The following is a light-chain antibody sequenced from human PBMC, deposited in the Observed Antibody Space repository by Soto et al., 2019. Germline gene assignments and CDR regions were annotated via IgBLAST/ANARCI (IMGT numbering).Light chain of an antibody. Sequence: QTVLTPPASMMWTPVQAVSISCNRTSSDVGGYNYVSWYQQHPGKAPKLMIYDVSNRPSGVSNRFSGSKSGNTASLTISGLQAEDEADYHCSSYTSTSTYVFGTGTKVTVL. J-gene: IGLJ1*01. CDR1: SSDVGGYNY. CDR2: DVS. CDR3: SSYTSTSTYV. V-gene: IGLV2-14*01.